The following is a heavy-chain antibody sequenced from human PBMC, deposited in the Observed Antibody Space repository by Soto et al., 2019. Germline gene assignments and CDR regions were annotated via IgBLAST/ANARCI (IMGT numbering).Heavy chain of an antibody. CDR3: ARENYDFWSGYYLDY. V-gene: IGHV3-74*01. CDR2: IKSDGTVT. J-gene: IGHJ4*02. CDR1: GITFSTYR. D-gene: IGHD3-3*01. Sequence: EVQLVESGGGLVQPGGSLRLSCVVSGITFSTYRMHWVRQAPGKGLVWVSHIKSDGTVTHYTDSVRGRFIISRDNAKNTLFLQMHSLRAEDTAVYYCARENYDFWSGYYLDYWGQGTLATVSS.